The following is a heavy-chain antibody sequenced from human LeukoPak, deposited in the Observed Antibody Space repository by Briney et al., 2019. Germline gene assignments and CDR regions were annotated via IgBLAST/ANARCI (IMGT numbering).Heavy chain of an antibody. J-gene: IGHJ6*02. V-gene: IGHV3-48*02. Sequence: GGSLSLLCAASGSTFSSYSMNWVRQAPGKGLEWVSYISSSSSTMYFADSVKGRFTISRDNAKNSLYLQMNSLRDEDTAVYYCSRGVWPQADVWGQGRTVTVSS. CDR3: SRGVWPQADV. CDR2: ISSSSSTM. CDR1: GSTFSSYS. D-gene: IGHD3-16*01.